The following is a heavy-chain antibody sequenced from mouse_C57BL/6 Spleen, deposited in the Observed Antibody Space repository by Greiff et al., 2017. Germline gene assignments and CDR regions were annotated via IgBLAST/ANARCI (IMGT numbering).Heavy chain of an antibody. J-gene: IGHJ4*01. V-gene: IGHV1-55*01. CDR2: IYPGSGST. CDR1: GYTFTSYW. CDR3: ARGGDHYAMDY. Sequence: QVQLKQPGAELVKPGASVKMSCKASGYTFTSYWITWVKQRPGQGLEWIGDIYPGSGSTNYNEKFKSKATLTVDTSSSTAYMQLSSLTSEDSAVYYCARGGDHYAMDYWGQGTSVTVSS.